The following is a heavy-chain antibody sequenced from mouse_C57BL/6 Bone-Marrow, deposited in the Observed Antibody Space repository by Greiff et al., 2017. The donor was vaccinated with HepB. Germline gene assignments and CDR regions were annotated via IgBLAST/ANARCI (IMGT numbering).Heavy chain of an antibody. V-gene: IGHV14-1*01. CDR1: GFNIKDYY. Sequence: EVQLQQSGAELVRPGASVKLSCTASGFNIKDYYMHWVKQRPEQGLEWIGRIDPEAGDTEYAPKFQGKATMTADTSSNTAYLQLSSLTSEDTAVYYGTGYGSGSAWFAYWGQGTLVTVSA. D-gene: IGHD1-1*01. CDR3: TGYGSGSAWFAY. J-gene: IGHJ3*01. CDR2: IDPEAGDT.